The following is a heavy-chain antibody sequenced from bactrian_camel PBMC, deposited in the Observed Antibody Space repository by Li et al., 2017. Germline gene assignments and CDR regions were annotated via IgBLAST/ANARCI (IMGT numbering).Heavy chain of an antibody. CDR1: APAFSHYC. Sequence: VQLVESGGGLVQAGGSLKISCTASAPAFSHYCMGWFCQIPVNECEGVAAIGRDGSTNYADSVKGRFTISQDNAKNTVYLQMNNLKPEDTAMYYCAADAEYSDYFYNVFGCNFGHWGQGTQVTVS. V-gene: IGHV3S56*01. CDR3: AADAEYSDYFYNVFGCNFGH. D-gene: IGHD4*01. CDR2: IGRDGST. J-gene: IGHJ6*01.